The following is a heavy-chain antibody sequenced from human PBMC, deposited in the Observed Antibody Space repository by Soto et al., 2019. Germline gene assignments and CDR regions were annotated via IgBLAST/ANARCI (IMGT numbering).Heavy chain of an antibody. Sequence: QLQLVQSGAEVERPGASVRVSCKAYGYPFSKYGISWIRQAPGQGLEWMGWIKPDNGDTNYAQKFQGRVTMTTDTSSTTAYMELRSLRSDDTAAYNCATSYESGFDPWGQGTLVSVSS. V-gene: IGHV1-18*04. CDR2: IKPDNGDT. CDR1: GYPFSKYG. J-gene: IGHJ5*02. CDR3: ATSYESGFDP. D-gene: IGHD5-12*01.